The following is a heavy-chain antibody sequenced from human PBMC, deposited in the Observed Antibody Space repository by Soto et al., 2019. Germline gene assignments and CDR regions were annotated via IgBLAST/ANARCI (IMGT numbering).Heavy chain of an antibody. CDR3: ARERSGSYSRGFYYYYGMDV. CDR2: INAGSGNT. CDR1: GYTSTNYG. V-gene: IGHV1-3*01. J-gene: IGHJ6*02. D-gene: IGHD1-26*01. Sequence: ASVKVSCKASGYTSTNYGMHWVRQAPGQRLEWMGWINAGSGNTKYSQKFQGRITITRDTSASTVYMELSSLRSEDTAVYYCARERSGSYSRGFYYYYGMDVWGQGTTVTVSS.